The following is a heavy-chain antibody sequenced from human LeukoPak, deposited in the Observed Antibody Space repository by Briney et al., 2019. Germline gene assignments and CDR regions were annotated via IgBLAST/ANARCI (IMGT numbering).Heavy chain of an antibody. CDR3: AKDIERGYCSGGSCPGMDV. Sequence: GGSLRLSCAATGFTFDGYAMHWVRQAPGKGLEWVSLISWDGGSTYYADSVKGRFTISRDNSKNSLYLQMNSLRAEDTALYYCAKDIERGYCSGGSCPGMDVWGKGTTVTVSS. CDR1: GFTFDGYA. D-gene: IGHD2-15*01. J-gene: IGHJ6*04. V-gene: IGHV3-43D*04. CDR2: ISWDGGST.